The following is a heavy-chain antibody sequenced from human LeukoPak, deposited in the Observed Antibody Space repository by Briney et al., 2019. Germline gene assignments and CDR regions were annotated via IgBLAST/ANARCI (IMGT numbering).Heavy chain of an antibody. CDR3: ARPEGGYTDY. CDR1: GFTVSSNY. CDR2: IHRDDST. J-gene: IGHJ4*02. Sequence: GGSLRPSCAASGFTVSSNYMSWVRQAPGKGLEWGSVIHRDDSTDYADSVKRRFTKSRENSENTLYLQMNSLRAEDPGVYYCARPEGGYTDYWGQGTLVTVST. D-gene: IGHD5-12*01. V-gene: IGHV3-66*01.